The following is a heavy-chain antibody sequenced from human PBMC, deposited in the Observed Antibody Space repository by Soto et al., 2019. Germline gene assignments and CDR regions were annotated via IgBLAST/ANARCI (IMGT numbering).Heavy chain of an antibody. CDR2: FDPEDGET. CDR3: ATVTMVRGVIIGPFDY. J-gene: IGHJ4*02. Sequence: ASVKVSCKVSGYTLTELSMHWVRQAPGKGLEWMGGFDPEDGETIYAQKFQGRVTMTEDTSTDTAYMELSSLRSEDTAVYYCATVTMVRGVIIGPFDYWGQGTLVTVSS. V-gene: IGHV1-24*01. D-gene: IGHD3-10*01. CDR1: GYTLTELS.